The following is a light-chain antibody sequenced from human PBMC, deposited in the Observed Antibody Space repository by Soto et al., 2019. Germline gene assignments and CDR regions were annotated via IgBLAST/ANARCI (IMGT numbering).Light chain of an antibody. CDR1: SSDVGSYNL. CDR3: CSYAGSSTFSYV. Sequence: QSVLTQPASVSGSPGQSITISCTGTSSDVGSYNLVSWYQQHPGKAPKLMIYEVSKRPSGVSNRFSGPKSGNTASLTISGLQAEDEADYYCCSYAGSSTFSYVFGTGTKVTVL. J-gene: IGLJ1*01. V-gene: IGLV2-23*02. CDR2: EVS.